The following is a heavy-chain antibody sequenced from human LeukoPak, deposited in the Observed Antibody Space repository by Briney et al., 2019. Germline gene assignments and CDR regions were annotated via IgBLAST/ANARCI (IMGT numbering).Heavy chain of an antibody. V-gene: IGHV4-59*08. J-gene: IGHJ4*02. Sequence: SETLSLTCTVSGGSISSYYWGWIRQPPGKGLEWIGYIYYSGSTNYNPSLKSRVTISVDTSKNQFSLKLSSVTAADTAVYYCARADATSLYYYDSSGYSDFDYWGQGTLVTVSS. CDR3: ARADATSLYYYDSSGYSDFDY. D-gene: IGHD3-22*01. CDR2: IYYSGST. CDR1: GGSISSYY.